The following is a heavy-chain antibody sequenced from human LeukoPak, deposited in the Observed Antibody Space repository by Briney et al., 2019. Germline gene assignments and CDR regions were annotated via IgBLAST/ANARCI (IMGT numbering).Heavy chain of an antibody. CDR1: CGSPSNYY. J-gene: IGHJ5*02. D-gene: IGHD3-10*01. Sequence: ASETLFLTCTVSCGSPSNYYLNWIRPPPGEGLEMIAYIHYSGGTYSNPSIGSRVTISVDMSNNEVSLKMTSVTAADTAVYFCARKGEHYYDSGNLWPAWVDLWGQGTLVTVSS. V-gene: IGHV4-59*01. CDR3: ARKGEHYYDSGNLWPAWVDL. CDR2: IHYSGGT.